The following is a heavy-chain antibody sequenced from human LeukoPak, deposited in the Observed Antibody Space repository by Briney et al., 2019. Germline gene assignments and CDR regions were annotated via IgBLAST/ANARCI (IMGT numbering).Heavy chain of an antibody. Sequence: GGSLRLSCAASGFTFSSYWMSWVRQAPGKGLEWVANIKQDGSEKYYVDSVKGRFTISRDNAKNSLYLQMNSLRAEDTAVHYCASVSWYSSGWYGDFDYWGQGTLVTVSS. CDR1: GFTFSSYW. CDR2: IKQDGSEK. J-gene: IGHJ4*02. V-gene: IGHV3-7*01. D-gene: IGHD6-19*01. CDR3: ASVSWYSSGWYGDFDY.